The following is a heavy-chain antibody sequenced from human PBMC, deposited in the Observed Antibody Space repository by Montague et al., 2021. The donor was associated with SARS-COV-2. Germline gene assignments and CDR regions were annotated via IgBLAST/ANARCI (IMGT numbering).Heavy chain of an antibody. CDR2: TYYRSKWYV. Sequence: CAISGDSVSSNSGAWNWIRLSLSRGLEWLGRTYYRSKWYVDYAGSVRSRITINPDTSKNQFSLQMSSVTPDDTAVYYCARSKLLRSGYSSGWYGPGWFDPWGQGTPVTVSS. CDR3: ARSKLLRSGYSSGWYGPGWFDP. D-gene: IGHD6-19*01. CDR1: GDSVSSNSGA. V-gene: IGHV6-1*01. J-gene: IGHJ5*02.